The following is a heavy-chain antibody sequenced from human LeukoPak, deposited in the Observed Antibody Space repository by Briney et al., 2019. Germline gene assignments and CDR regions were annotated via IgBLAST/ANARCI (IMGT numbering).Heavy chain of an antibody. CDR2: MNPNSGNT. CDR3: ARDGDSSGWYEVDY. D-gene: IGHD6-19*01. V-gene: IGHV1-8*01. CDR1: GYTFTSYD. J-gene: IGHJ4*02. Sequence: GASVKVSCKASGYTFTSYDINWVRQATGQGLEWMGWMNPNSGNTGYAQKFQGRVTMTRNTSISTAYMELSSLRSEDTAVYYCARDGDSSGWYEVDYWGQGTLVTVSS.